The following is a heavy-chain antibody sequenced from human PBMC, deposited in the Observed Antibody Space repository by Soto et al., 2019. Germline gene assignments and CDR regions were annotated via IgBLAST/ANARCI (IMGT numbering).Heavy chain of an antibody. CDR3: AKVGRRITMIGGTPSGDY. D-gene: IGHD3-22*01. CDR2: ICCRGGST. CDR1: GFTFRSYS. J-gene: IGHJ4*02. V-gene: IGHV3-23*01. Sequence: GGSLGLSCATSGFTFRSYSMSSVRNAPRKGLELVSVICCRGGSTYFADSVKGRFTISRDNSKNSLYLQMNSLRAEVTAVYYCAKVGRRITMIGGTPSGDYWGQGTLVTVSS.